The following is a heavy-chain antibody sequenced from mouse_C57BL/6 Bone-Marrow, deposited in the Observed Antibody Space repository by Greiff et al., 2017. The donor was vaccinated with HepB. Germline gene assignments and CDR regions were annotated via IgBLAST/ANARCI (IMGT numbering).Heavy chain of an antibody. D-gene: IGHD3-2*02. CDR2: IYPGSGST. CDR1: GYTFTSYW. CDR3: AREGQRRPHYYAMDY. J-gene: IGHJ4*01. Sequence: VQPQQPGAELVKPGASVKMSCKASGYTFTSYWITWVKQRPGQGLEWIGDIYPGSGSTNYNEKFKSKATLTVDTSTSTAYMQLSSLTSEDAAAYCCAREGQRRPHYYAMDYWGQGTSVTVSS. V-gene: IGHV1-55*01.